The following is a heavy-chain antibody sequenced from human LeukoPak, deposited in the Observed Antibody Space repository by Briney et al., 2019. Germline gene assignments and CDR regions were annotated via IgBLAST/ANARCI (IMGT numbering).Heavy chain of an antibody. CDR2: LSWNGGST. CDR1: VFTPYDYG. Sequence: GGSLRLSRAASVFTPYDYGVSWVPEAPAKGLEDGSGLSWNGGSTSYTDSVKDRLTISRHNAQNSLYLQLNSQRAADTALYSCAIALASKDSYCYLLWGQGTVVSVSS. D-gene: IGHD3-16*02. V-gene: IGHV3-20*04. CDR3: AIALASKDSYCYLL. J-gene: IGHJ4*02.